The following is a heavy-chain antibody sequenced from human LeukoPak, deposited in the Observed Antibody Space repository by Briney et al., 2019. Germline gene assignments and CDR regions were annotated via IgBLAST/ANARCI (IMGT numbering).Heavy chain of an antibody. D-gene: IGHD3-3*01. J-gene: IGHJ4*02. CDR2: ISSSSIYI. CDR3: ARDERLLSFLK. Sequence: GGSLRLSCAASGFTFSTYSMNWVRQAPGKGLEWVSSISSSSIYIYYADSVKGRFTISRDNAKNSLYLQMNSLRAEDTAIYYCARDERLLSFLKWGQGTLVTVSS. CDR1: GFTFSTYS. V-gene: IGHV3-21*04.